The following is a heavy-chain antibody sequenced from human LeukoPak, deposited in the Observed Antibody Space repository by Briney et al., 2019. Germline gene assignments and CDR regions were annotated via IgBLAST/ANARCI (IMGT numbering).Heavy chain of an antibody. D-gene: IGHD5-12*01. V-gene: IGHV3-53*01. CDR1: AFTVSSNY. Sequence: GGSLRLSCAASAFTVSSNYMSWVRQAPGKGLEWVSVVFSGGTTYYADSVKGRFTISRDNSKDTLYLQMNSLRAEDTAVYYCARNENSGWGYFDYWGQGTLVTVSS. CDR3: ARNENSGWGYFDY. CDR2: VFSGGTT. J-gene: IGHJ4*02.